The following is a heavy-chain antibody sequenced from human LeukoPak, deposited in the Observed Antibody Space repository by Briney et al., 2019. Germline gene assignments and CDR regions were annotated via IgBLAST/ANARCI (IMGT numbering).Heavy chain of an antibody. Sequence: PETLSLTCSVSGGSINNYFWSWIRQPPGKGLEWIGHIYYSGSTNYNPSLESRVTISVDTSKNQFSLKLSSVTASDTAVYYCARLPYSSGWYVYWGQGILVTVSS. D-gene: IGHD6-19*01. V-gene: IGHV4-59*01. J-gene: IGHJ4*02. CDR2: IYYSGST. CDR3: ARLPYSSGWYVY. CDR1: GGSINNYF.